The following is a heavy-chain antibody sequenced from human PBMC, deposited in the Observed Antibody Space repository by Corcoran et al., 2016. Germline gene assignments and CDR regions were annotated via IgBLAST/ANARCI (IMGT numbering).Heavy chain of an antibody. CDR1: GYTFTSYD. V-gene: IGHV1-8*01. Sequence: QVQLVQSGAEVKKPGASVKVSCKASGYTFTSYDINWVRQATGQGLEWMGWMNPNSGNTGYAQKFQGRVTMTRNTSISTAYMELSSLRSEDTAVYYCARNTRVVVEPILNWFDPWGQGTLVTVSS. J-gene: IGHJ5*02. CDR3: ARNTRVVVEPILNWFDP. CDR2: MNPNSGNT. D-gene: IGHD2-2*01.